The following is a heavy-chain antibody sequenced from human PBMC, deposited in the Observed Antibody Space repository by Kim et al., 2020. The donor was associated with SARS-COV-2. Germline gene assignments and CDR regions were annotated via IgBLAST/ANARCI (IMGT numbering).Heavy chain of an antibody. V-gene: IGHV4-4*09. D-gene: IGHD6-25*01. CDR3: ARGAIVALVLDP. Sequence: HDNPSHKSRVTISVDTSKNQFSLKLSSVTAADTAVYYCARGAIVALVLDPWGQGTLVTVSS. J-gene: IGHJ5*02.